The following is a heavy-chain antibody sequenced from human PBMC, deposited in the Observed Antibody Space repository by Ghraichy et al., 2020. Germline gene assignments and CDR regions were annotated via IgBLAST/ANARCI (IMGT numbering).Heavy chain of an antibody. Sequence: ASVKVSCKVSGYTLTELSMHWVRQAPGKGLEWMGGFYPEDGETIYAQKFQGRVTMTEDTSTDTAYMELSSLRSEDTAVYYCATASRRAYCGGDCRYYFDYAGQGTLVTVSS. J-gene: IGHJ4*02. CDR3: ATASRRAYCGGDCRYYFDY. V-gene: IGHV1-24*01. CDR1: GYTLTELS. D-gene: IGHD2-21*01. CDR2: FYPEDGET.